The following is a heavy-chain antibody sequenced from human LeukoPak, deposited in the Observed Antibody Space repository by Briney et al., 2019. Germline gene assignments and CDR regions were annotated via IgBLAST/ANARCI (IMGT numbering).Heavy chain of an antibody. V-gene: IGHV3-43*02. CDR3: ATWAFYHSLDV. CDR2: IDKDGRST. J-gene: IGHJ6*04. CDR1: GFTFHALA. Sequence: GGSRSLSCAASGFTFHALAVHWVGHPPGKGLEWFSLIDKDGRSTYYADSVKGRFTISRDNSKNSLYLQMNSLRTEDTALYSCATWAFYHSLDVWGEGTTVTVSS. D-gene: IGHD1-26*01.